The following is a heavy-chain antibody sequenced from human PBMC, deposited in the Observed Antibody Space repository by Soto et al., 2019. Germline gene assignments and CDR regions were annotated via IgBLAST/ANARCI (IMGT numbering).Heavy chain of an antibody. CDR3: ARVPGP. D-gene: IGHD3-10*01. CDR1: GGSISSGGYS. J-gene: IGHJ5*02. Sequence: QLQLQESGSGLVKPSQTLSLTCAVSGGSISSGGYSWSWIRQPPGKGLGWIGYIYHSGSTYYNSSLKGRVTISVDRAKNQCSLKRSPVTAADTAVYYCARVPGPWGQGTLVTVSS. CDR2: IYHSGST. V-gene: IGHV4-30-2*01.